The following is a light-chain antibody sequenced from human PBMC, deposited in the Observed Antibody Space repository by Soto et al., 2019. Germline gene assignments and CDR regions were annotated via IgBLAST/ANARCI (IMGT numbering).Light chain of an antibody. J-gene: IGKJ3*01. CDR2: AAS. CDR1: QSISTS. Sequence: IQMTQSPSSLSASVGERVTITCRASQSISTSLNWYQQKPGKAPKVLIYAASSLQSGVPSRFSGSGSGTDFTLTINSLQPEDFATYYCQQSSSSPFTFGPGTKVDVK. CDR3: QQSSSSPFT. V-gene: IGKV1-39*01.